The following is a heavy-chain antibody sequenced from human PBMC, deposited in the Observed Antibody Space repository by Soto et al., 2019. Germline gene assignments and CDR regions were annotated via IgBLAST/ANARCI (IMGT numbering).Heavy chain of an antibody. CDR3: AKPDTDWDV. CDR1: GFTFSSYA. Sequence: EVQLLESGGGLVQPGGSLRLSCAASGFTFSSYAMSWVRQAPGKGLEWVSSISGSGRSTYYAYSVKGRFTISRDNSKNTLYLQMNSLRAEDTALYFCAKPDTDWDVWGQGTTVTVSS. V-gene: IGHV3-23*01. J-gene: IGHJ6*02. CDR2: ISGSGRST. D-gene: IGHD5-18*01.